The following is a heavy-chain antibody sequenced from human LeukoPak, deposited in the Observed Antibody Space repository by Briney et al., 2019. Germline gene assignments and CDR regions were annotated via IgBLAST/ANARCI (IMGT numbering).Heavy chain of an antibody. Sequence: ASVKVSCKASGYTFTNYGFSWVRQAPGQGLEWMGWISAYNGNTNYAQKLQGRVTTTTDTSTSTAYMELRSLRSDDTAVYYCARRSRALGFDLDYWGQGTLVTVSS. CDR2: ISAYNGNT. J-gene: IGHJ4*02. D-gene: IGHD3-10*01. V-gene: IGHV1-18*01. CDR3: ARRSRALGFDLDY. CDR1: GYTFTNYG.